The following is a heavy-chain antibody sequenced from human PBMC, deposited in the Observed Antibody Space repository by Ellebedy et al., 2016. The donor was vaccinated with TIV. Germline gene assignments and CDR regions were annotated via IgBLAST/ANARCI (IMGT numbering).Heavy chain of an antibody. CDR2: ISSDGGST. Sequence: GGSLRLSCSASGFTFSSYAMHWVRQAPGKGLEFVSAISSDGGSTYYADSLKGRFTISRDNSKNTLYLQMSSPRAEDTAVYYCVRLGYCSSTRCYFDYWGQGTLVTVSS. CDR3: VRLGYCSSTRCYFDY. D-gene: IGHD2-2*01. J-gene: IGHJ4*02. CDR1: GFTFSSYA. V-gene: IGHV3-64D*09.